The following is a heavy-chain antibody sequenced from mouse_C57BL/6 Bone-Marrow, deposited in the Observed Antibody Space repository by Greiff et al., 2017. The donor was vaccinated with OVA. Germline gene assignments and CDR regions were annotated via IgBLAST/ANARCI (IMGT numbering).Heavy chain of an antibody. V-gene: IGHV1-75*01. CDR2: IFPGSGST. D-gene: IGHD1-1*01. J-gene: IGHJ4*01. Sequence: QVQLKESGPELVKPGASVKLSCKASGYTFTDYYINWVKQRPGQGLEWIGWIFPGSGSTYYNEKFKGKATLTVDKSSSTAYMLLSRLTSEDSAVYVCARSGYGSSYAMDYWGQGTSVTVSS. CDR3: ARSGYGSSYAMDY. CDR1: GYTFTDYY.